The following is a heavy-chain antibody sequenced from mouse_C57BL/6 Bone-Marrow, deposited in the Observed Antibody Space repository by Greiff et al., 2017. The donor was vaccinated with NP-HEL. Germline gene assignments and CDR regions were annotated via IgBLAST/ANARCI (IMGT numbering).Heavy chain of an antibody. Sequence: VQLQQPGAELVKPGASVKMSCKASGYTFTSYWITWVKQRPGQGLEWIGDIYPGSGSTNYNEKFKSKATLTVDTSSSTAYMQLSSLTSEDSAVYYCARRQLRLLYFDDWGQGTTLTVSS. J-gene: IGHJ2*01. D-gene: IGHD3-2*02. CDR2: IYPGSGST. V-gene: IGHV1-55*01. CDR3: ARRQLRLLYFDD. CDR1: GYTFTSYW.